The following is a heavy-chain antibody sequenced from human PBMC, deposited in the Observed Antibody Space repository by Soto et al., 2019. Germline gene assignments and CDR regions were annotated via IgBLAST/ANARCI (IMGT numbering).Heavy chain of an antibody. J-gene: IGHJ4*02. Sequence: QVQLVESGGGVVQPGRSLRLSCEASGFTFKSYGMHWVRQAPGKGLEWVAVVWYDGTNKKYADSVKGRFNIYRDNSKNTLYLQMESLRAEDTGIYYCATGGHSSSGYRLEAYLVAYWGQGSLVTVSS. V-gene: IGHV3-33*01. CDR2: VWYDGTNK. CDR3: ATGGHSSSGYRLEAYLVAY. CDR1: GFTFKSYG. D-gene: IGHD6-13*01.